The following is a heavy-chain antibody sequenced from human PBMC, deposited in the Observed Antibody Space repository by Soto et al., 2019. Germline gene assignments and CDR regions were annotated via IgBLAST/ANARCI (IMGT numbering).Heavy chain of an antibody. CDR1: GFTVSSNY. V-gene: IGHV3-53*01. J-gene: IGHJ4*02. CDR3: ARVGPDYYDSSGPGDY. CDR2: IYSGGST. D-gene: IGHD3-22*01. Sequence: GSLRLSCAASGFTVSSNYMSWVRQAPGKGLEWVSVIYSGGSTYYADSVKGRFTISRDNSKNTLYLQMNSLRAEDTAVYYCARVGPDYYDSSGPGDYWGQGTLVTVSS.